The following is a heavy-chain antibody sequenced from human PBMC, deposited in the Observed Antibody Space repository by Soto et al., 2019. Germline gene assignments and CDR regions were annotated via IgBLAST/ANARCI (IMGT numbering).Heavy chain of an antibody. CDR1: GGTFSSYT. J-gene: IGHJ2*01. D-gene: IGHD6-6*01. CDR3: ARYSSSAYWYFDL. Sequence: SVKVSCKASGGTFSSYTISWVRQAPGQGLEWMGRIIPILGIANYAQKFQGRVTITADKSTSTAYMELSSLRSEDTAVYYCARYSSSAYWYFDLWGRGTLVTVSS. V-gene: IGHV1-69*02. CDR2: IIPILGIA.